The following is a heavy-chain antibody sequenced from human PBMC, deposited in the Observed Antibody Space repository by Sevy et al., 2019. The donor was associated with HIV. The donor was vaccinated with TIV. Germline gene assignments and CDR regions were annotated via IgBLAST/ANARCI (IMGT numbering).Heavy chain of an antibody. CDR3: ASPPRDYSGGAFYMDV. D-gene: IGHD1-26*01. CDR1: GFTFSSYS. V-gene: IGHV3-21*01. J-gene: IGHJ6*03. Sequence: GGSLRLSCAASGFTFSSYSMNWVRQAPGKGLEWVSSISSSSSYIYYADSVKGRFTISRDNAKNSLYLQMNSLRAEDTAVYYCASPPRDYSGGAFYMDVWGKGTTVTVSS. CDR2: ISSSSSYI.